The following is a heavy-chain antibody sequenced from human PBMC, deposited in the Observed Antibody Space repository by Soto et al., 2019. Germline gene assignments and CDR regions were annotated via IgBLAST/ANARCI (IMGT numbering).Heavy chain of an antibody. CDR1: GFTFSSYG. Sequence: QVQLVESGGGVVQPGRSLRLSCAASGFTFSSYGMHWVRQAPGKGLEWVAVISYDGSNKYYADSVKGRFTISRDNSKNTLYLQMNSLRAEDTAVYYWAKAPSRQQLVRTVVWFDPWGQGTLVTVSS. CDR3: AKAPSRQQLVRTVVWFDP. CDR2: ISYDGSNK. D-gene: IGHD6-13*01. V-gene: IGHV3-30*18. J-gene: IGHJ5*02.